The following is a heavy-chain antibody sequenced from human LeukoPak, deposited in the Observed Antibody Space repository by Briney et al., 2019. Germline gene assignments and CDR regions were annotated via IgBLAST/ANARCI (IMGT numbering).Heavy chain of an antibody. CDR3: ATGVGATAPLDY. CDR1: GYTFTGYY. D-gene: IGHD1-26*01. V-gene: IGHV1-2*02. CDR2: INPNSGGT. J-gene: IGHJ4*02. Sequence: ASVKVSCKASGYTFTGYYMHWVRQAPGQGLEWMGWINPNSGGTNYAQKFQGRVTMTRDTSISTAYMELSSLRSEDTAVYYCATGVGATAPLDYWGQGTLVTVSS.